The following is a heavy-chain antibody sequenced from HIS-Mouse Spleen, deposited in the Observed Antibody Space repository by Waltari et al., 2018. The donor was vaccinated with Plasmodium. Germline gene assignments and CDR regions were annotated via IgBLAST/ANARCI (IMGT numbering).Heavy chain of an antibody. CDR3: ARGPAAAGNWRHYGMDV. J-gene: IGHJ6*02. Sequence: QVQLQESGPGLVKPSETLSLTCTVSGGPISSYYWSWIRQPAGKGLEWIGRIYTSGSTNYNPSLKSRVTMSVDTSKNQFSLKLSSVTAADTAVYYCARGPAAAGNWRHYGMDVWGQGTTVTVSS. CDR2: IYTSGST. CDR1: GGPISSYY. V-gene: IGHV4-4*07. D-gene: IGHD6-13*01.